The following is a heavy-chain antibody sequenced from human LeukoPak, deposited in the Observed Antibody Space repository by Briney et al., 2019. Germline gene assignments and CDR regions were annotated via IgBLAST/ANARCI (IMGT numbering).Heavy chain of an antibody. D-gene: IGHD1-26*01. CDR1: GYSVRSGYH. V-gene: IGHV4-38-2*01. Sequence: PSETLPPTCAVSGYSVRSGYHWGWIRQPPGKGLEWIGSIYYGGTTYYNPSLKSRVTISVDTSKNQFSLKLSSVTAADTAVYYCARIVGATWYYFDYWGQGTLVTVSS. J-gene: IGHJ4*02. CDR3: ARIVGATWYYFDY. CDR2: IYYGGTT.